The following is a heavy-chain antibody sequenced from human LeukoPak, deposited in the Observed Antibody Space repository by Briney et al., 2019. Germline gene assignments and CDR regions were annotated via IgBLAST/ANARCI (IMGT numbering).Heavy chain of an antibody. D-gene: IGHD4-17*01. V-gene: IGHV1-69*04. CDR3: ARAADYGDYVPFDY. CDR1: GYTFTSYG. Sequence: SVKVSCKASGYTFTSYGISWVRQAPGQGLEWMGRIIPILGIANYAQKFQGRVTITADKSTSTAYMELSSLRSEDTAVYYCARAADYGDYVPFDYWGQGTLVTVSS. CDR2: IIPILGIA. J-gene: IGHJ4*02.